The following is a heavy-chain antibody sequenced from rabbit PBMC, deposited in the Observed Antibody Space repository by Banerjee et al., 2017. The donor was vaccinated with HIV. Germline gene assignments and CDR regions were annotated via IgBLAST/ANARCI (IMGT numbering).Heavy chain of an antibody. Sequence: ESGGGLVKPGASLTLTCTASGVSFSGDSYMCWVRQAQGKGLEWIACIDIGSSGFTYFASWAKGRFTISKTSSTTVTLQMTSLTAADTATYFCARDTSSSFSSYGMDLWGQGTLVTVS. J-gene: IGHJ6*01. CDR1: GVSFSGDSY. D-gene: IGHD1-1*01. CDR3: ARDTSSSFSSYGMDL. CDR2: IDIGSSGFT. V-gene: IGHV1S40*01.